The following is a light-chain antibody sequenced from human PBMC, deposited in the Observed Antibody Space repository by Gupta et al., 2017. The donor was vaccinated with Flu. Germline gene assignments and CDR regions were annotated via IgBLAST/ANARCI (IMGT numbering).Light chain of an antibody. Sequence: QSALTQPPSVSGSPGQSVTISCTGTSSDVGSYNRVSWYQQPPGTAPKLMIYDVSNRPSGVPDRFSGSQSGNTASRTISGLQADDEGDYYCSSYTSTSTYVFGTGTKVTVL. J-gene: IGLJ1*01. CDR1: SSDVGSYNR. CDR3: SSYTSTSTYV. V-gene: IGLV2-18*02. CDR2: DVS.